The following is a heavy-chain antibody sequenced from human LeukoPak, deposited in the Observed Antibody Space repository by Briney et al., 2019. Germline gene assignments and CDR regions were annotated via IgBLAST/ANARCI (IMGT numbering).Heavy chain of an antibody. D-gene: IGHD2-2*01. CDR1: GYTFTGYY. Sequence: ASVKVSCKASGYTFTGYYMHWVRQAPGQGLEWMGWINPNSGGTNYAQKFQGWVTMTRDTSISTAYMELSRLRSDDTAVYYCARGPRYCSSTSCSHFDYWGQGTLVTVSS. J-gene: IGHJ4*02. CDR3: ARGPRYCSSTSCSHFDY. CDR2: INPNSGGT. V-gene: IGHV1-2*04.